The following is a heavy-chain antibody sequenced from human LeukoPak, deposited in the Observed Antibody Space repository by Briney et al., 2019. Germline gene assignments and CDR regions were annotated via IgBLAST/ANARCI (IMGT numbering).Heavy chain of an antibody. CDR1: GFTFSSYS. D-gene: IGHD6-13*01. V-gene: IGHV3-21*01. Sequence: PGGSLSLSCAASGFTFSSYSMNWVRQAPGKGLEWVSSISSSSSYIYYTASVKGRFTISRDNAKNSLYLQMNSLSAEDTAVYYCARGIYWGAAGPYFDYWGQGILVTVSS. J-gene: IGHJ4*02. CDR3: ARGIYWGAAGPYFDY. CDR2: ISSSSSYI.